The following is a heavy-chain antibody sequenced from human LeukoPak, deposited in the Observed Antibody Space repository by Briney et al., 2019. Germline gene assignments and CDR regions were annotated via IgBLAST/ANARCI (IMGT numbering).Heavy chain of an antibody. V-gene: IGHV3-53*01. CDR2: IYSGGST. J-gene: IGHJ6*02. CDR3: AREEWFGEPPGWYYGMDV. D-gene: IGHD3-10*01. CDR1: GFTFSPNA. Sequence: GGSLRLSCAASGFTFSPNAMSWVRQAPGKGLEWVSVIYSGGSTYYADSVKGRFTISRDNSKNTLYLQMNSLRAEDTAVYYCAREEWFGEPPGWYYGMDVWDQGTTVTVSS.